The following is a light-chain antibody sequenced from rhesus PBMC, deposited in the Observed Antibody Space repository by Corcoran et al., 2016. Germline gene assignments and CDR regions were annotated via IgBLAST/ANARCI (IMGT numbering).Light chain of an antibody. Sequence: DIQMTQSPSALSASVGDRVTISCWASQNIYSNLAWYQQKPGKAPKLLIYAASSLQTGIPSRFSGSRSGTVYTLTISSLQPEDSAAYYCQHYYDNPLTFGGGTKVELK. CDR1: QNIYSN. J-gene: IGKJ4*01. V-gene: IGKV1S12*01. CDR3: QHYYDNPLT. CDR2: AAS.